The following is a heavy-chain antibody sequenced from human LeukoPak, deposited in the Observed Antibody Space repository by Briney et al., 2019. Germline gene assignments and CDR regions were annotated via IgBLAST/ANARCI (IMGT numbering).Heavy chain of an antibody. CDR3: ARCPGPNWFDP. D-gene: IGHD1-1*01. CDR1: GGCISTSSYY. CDR2: IYYSGST. J-gene: IGHJ5*02. Sequence: SETLSLTCTVSGGCISTSSYYWGWIRQPPGKGLECIGNIYYSGSTYYNPSLKSRVTISVDTSKNQFSLKLSSVTAADTAVYYCARCPGPNWFDPWGQGTLVTVSS. V-gene: IGHV4-39*07.